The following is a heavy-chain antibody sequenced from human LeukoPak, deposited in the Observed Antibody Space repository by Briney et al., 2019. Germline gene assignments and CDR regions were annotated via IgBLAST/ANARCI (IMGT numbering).Heavy chain of an antibody. CDR3: ARGRRTYYYYYGMDV. CDR1: GGSISSGDYY. J-gene: IGHJ6*02. CDR2: IYYSGST. Sequence: SETLSLTCTVSGGSISSGDYYWSWIRQPPGKGLEWIGYIYYSGSTYYNPSLKSRVTISVDTSKNQFSLKLSSVTAADTAVYYCARGRRTYYYYYGMDVWGQGTTVTVSS. V-gene: IGHV4-30-4*01.